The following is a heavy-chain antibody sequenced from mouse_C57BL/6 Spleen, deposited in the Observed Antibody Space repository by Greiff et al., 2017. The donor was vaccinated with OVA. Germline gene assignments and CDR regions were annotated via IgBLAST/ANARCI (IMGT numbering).Heavy chain of an antibody. V-gene: IGHV5-12*01. CDR3: ARQGYDTYFDY. Sequence: EVMLVESGGGLVQPGGSLKLSCAASGFTFSDYYMYWVRQTPEKRLEWVAYISNGGGSTYYPDTVQGRFTISRDNAKNTLYLQMSRLKSEDTAMYYCARQGYDTYFDYWGQGTTLTVSS. CDR1: GFTFSDYY. CDR2: ISNGGGST. D-gene: IGHD2-10*02. J-gene: IGHJ2*01.